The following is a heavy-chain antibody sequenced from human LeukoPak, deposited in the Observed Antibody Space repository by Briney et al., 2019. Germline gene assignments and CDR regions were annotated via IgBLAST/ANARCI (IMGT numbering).Heavy chain of an antibody. Sequence: SVKVSCKASGGTFSSYAISWVRQAPGQGLEWMGGIIPIFGTANYAQKFQGRATITADKSTSTAYMELSSLRSEDTAVYYCARETGYCSSTSCYLYYYGMDVWGKGTTVTVSS. J-gene: IGHJ6*04. CDR3: ARETGYCSSTSCYLYYYGMDV. CDR1: GGTFSSYA. D-gene: IGHD2-2*01. CDR2: IIPIFGTA. V-gene: IGHV1-69*06.